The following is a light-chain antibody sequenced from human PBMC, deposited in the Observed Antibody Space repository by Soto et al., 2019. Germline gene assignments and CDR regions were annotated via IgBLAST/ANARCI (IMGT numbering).Light chain of an antibody. J-gene: IGKJ1*01. V-gene: IGKV1-17*01. CDR1: QGVSND. Sequence: DIQMTQSPSSLSASLGDGGTISCRASQGVSNDLAWYQQKPGKAPKGLIYTASSLHSGVPSRFSGSGSGTEFTLTISSLQPDDFATYYCQQYNSYSRAFGQGTKVDIK. CDR2: TAS. CDR3: QQYNSYSRA.